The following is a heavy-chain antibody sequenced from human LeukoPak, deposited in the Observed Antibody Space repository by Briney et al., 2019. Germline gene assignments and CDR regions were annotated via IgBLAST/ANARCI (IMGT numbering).Heavy chain of an antibody. Sequence: GGSLRLSCAASGFTFSTYEMNWVRQAPGNGLECVSYNSSSGSTIYYADSVKGRFTISRDNAKNSLYLQMNSLRAEDTAVYYCARDKRLLRLGELSLYDAFDIWGQGTMVTVSS. D-gene: IGHD3-16*02. CDR2: NSSSGSTI. V-gene: IGHV3-48*03. J-gene: IGHJ3*02. CDR1: GFTFSTYE. CDR3: ARDKRLLRLGELSLYDAFDI.